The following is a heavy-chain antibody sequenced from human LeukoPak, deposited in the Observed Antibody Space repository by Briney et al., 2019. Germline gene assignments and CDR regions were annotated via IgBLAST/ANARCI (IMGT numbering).Heavy chain of an antibody. CDR3: AKPPHGSGWYTDNWFDP. V-gene: IGHV3-23*05. CDR2: ITSSGSTDYT. D-gene: IGHD6-19*01. CDR1: GFNFSSFA. J-gene: IGHJ5*02. Sequence: GRSPRLSCVASGFNFSSFAMSWVRQAPGKGLERVSAITSSGSTDYTYYADSVKGRFTISRDNSKNTLYLEMNSLRAEDTAVYYCAKPPHGSGWYTDNWFDPWGQGTRVTVSS.